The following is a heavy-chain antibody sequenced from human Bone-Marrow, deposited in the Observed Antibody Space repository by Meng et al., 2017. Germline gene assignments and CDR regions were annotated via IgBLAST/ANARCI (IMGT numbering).Heavy chain of an antibody. J-gene: IGHJ4*02. Sequence: QVQFHPCRPRLFNPSVTLSLPCAFAGGSFSGYYWTWIRQPPGKVLEWIGEINHSGSSNYNPSLKSRVTLSADTPERQFSLKLSSVTAADTAVYYCARGRRIVGATFRLFDYWGQGTLVTVSS. CDR1: GGSFSGYY. D-gene: IGHD1-26*01. V-gene: IGHV4-34*01. CDR2: INHSGSS. CDR3: ARGRRIVGATFRLFDY.